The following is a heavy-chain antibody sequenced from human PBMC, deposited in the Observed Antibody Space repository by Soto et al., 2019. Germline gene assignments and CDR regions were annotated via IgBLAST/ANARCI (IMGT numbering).Heavy chain of an antibody. V-gene: IGHV1-69*13. CDR1: GGTFSSYA. Sequence: SVKVSFKASGGTFSSYAISWVRQAPGQGLEWMGGIIPIFGTANYAQKFQGRVTITADESTSTAYMELSSLRSEDTAVYYCARDHQSYYYGMDVWGQGTTVTVSS. J-gene: IGHJ6*02. CDR3: ARDHQSYYYGMDV. CDR2: IIPIFGTA.